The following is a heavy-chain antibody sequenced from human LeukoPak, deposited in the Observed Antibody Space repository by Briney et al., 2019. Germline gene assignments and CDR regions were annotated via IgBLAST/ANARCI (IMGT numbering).Heavy chain of an antibody. D-gene: IGHD3-10*01. Sequence: GGSLRLSCAASGFTFTNSWMHWVRQAPGKGLVWVSRINSDGKTTTYADSAKGRFTISRHNAENTLYLQMNSLRAEDTAVYYCARGDAGGLRFDYWGQGSLVTVSS. CDR1: GFTFTNSW. CDR2: INSDGKTT. CDR3: ARGDAGGLRFDY. V-gene: IGHV3-74*01. J-gene: IGHJ4*02.